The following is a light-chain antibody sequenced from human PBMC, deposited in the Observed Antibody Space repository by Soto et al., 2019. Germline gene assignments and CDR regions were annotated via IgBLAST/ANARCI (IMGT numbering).Light chain of an antibody. CDR3: SSYSRSSIPV. J-gene: IGLJ2*01. Sequence: QSGLTQPASVSGSRGQSITISCTGTYNDVGGYNYVSWYQQHPGKAPKLLIYEVSNRPSGVSNRFSGSKAGDTASLTISGVQPEDEADYYCSSYSRSSIPVFGGGTKLTVL. V-gene: IGLV2-14*01. CDR1: YNDVGGYNY. CDR2: EVS.